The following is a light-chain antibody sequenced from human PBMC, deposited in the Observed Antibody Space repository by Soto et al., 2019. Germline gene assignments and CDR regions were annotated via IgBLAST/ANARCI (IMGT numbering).Light chain of an antibody. Sequence: QSVLTQPASVSGSPGQSITISCTGTSSDVGAYNFVSWYQQHPGRAPKLMIYDVSYRPSGVSNRFSGSKSGNTASLTISGLQIEDEADYYCCSYADSSSYVFGTGTKVTV. CDR1: SSDVGAYNF. V-gene: IGLV2-14*03. J-gene: IGLJ1*01. CDR2: DVS. CDR3: CSYADSSSYV.